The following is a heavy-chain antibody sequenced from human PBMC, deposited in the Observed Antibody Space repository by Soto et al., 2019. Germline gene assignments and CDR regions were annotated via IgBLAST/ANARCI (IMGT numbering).Heavy chain of an antibody. CDR1: GYTFTSYG. CDR2: ISAYNGNT. Sequence: ASVKVSCKASGYTFTSYGISWVRQAPGQGLEWMGWISAYNGNTNYAQKLQGRVTMTTDTSTSTAYMELRSLRSDDTAVYYCARDSKSDILELLWFGEPHYYYYYMDVWGKGTTVTVSS. V-gene: IGHV1-18*01. J-gene: IGHJ6*03. D-gene: IGHD3-10*01. CDR3: ARDSKSDILELLWFGEPHYYYYYMDV.